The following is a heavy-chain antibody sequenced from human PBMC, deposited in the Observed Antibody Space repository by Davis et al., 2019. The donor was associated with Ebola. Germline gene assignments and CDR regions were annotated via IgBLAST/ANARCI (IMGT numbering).Heavy chain of an antibody. V-gene: IGHV3-23*01. CDR3: ARDQVSPSHKPGIAAAGPPGY. Sequence: GESLKISCAASGFTFSSYAMSWVRQAPGKGLEWVSTISGSGGSTYYADSVKGRFTISRDNSKNTLYLQMNSLRAEDTAVYYCARDQVSPSHKPGIAAAGPPGYWGQGTLVIVSS. CDR2: ISGSGGST. CDR1: GFTFSSYA. D-gene: IGHD6-13*01. J-gene: IGHJ4*02.